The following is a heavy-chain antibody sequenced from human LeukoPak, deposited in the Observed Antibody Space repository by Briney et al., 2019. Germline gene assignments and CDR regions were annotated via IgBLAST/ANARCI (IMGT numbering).Heavy chain of an antibody. D-gene: IGHD3-9*01. V-gene: IGHV3-15*01. CDR2: IKSKTDGGTT. CDR1: GFTFSNAW. J-gene: IGHJ4*02. CDR3: TVRLPYYDILTGSPIDY. Sequence: GGSLRLSCAASGFTFSNAWMSWVRQAPGKGLEWVGRIKSKTDGGTTDYAAPVRGRFTISRDDSKNTLYLQMNSLKTEDTAVYYCTVRLPYYDILTGSPIDYWGQGTLVTVSS.